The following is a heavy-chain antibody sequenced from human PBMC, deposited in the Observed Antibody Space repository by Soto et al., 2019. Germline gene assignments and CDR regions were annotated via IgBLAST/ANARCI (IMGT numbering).Heavy chain of an antibody. V-gene: IGHV4-34*01. CDR2: INHSGCT. Sequence: SETLSPTCAVYGGSFSGYYWSWIRQPPGKGLEWIGEINHSGCTNYNPSLKSRVTISVATTKNQFSLKLSSVTSADTAVYYCARAYMITFGGATHASWFDPWGQGTLVTVSS. CDR3: ARAYMITFGGATHASWFDP. J-gene: IGHJ5*02. D-gene: IGHD3-16*01. CDR1: GGSFSGYY.